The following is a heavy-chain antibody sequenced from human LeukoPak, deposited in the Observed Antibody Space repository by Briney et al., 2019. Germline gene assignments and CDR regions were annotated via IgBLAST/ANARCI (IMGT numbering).Heavy chain of an antibody. CDR3: AREEDYDGSGSYGPFDY. D-gene: IGHD3-22*01. CDR1: GFTFSNYE. J-gene: IGHJ4*02. Sequence: GGSLRLSCVASGFTFSNYEMNWVRQAPGKGLEWVSYISSSGRTIYYADSVKGRFTISRDNAKNSLYLQMNSLRAEDTAVYYCAREEDYDGSGSYGPFDYWGQGTLVTVSS. CDR2: ISSSGRTI. V-gene: IGHV3-48*03.